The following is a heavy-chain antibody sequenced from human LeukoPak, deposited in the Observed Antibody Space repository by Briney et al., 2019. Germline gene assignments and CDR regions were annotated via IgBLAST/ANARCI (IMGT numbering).Heavy chain of an antibody. V-gene: IGHV3-30*02. D-gene: IGHD6-13*01. Sequence: GGSLRLSCAASGFTFSSYGMHWVRQAPGKGLEWVAFIRYDGSNKYYADSVKGRFTISRDNSKNTLYLQMNSLRAEDTAVYYCARIAAGGFYYYYYMDVWGKGTTVTVSS. CDR2: IRYDGSNK. CDR3: ARIAAGGFYYYYYMDV. J-gene: IGHJ6*03. CDR1: GFTFSSYG.